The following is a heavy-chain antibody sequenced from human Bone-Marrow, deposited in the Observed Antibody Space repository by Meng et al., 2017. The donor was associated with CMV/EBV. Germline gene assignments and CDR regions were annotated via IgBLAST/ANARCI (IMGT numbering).Heavy chain of an antibody. CDR3: AKDGSYRSADY. CDR2: IRYDGSKK. V-gene: IGHV3-30*02. J-gene: IGHJ4*02. D-gene: IGHD3-10*01. Sequence: GESLKISCAASEFTFSSYGMHWVRQAPGKGLEWVAFIRYDGSKKYYADSVKGRFTISRNNSKNTLYLQMNSLRAEDTAVYYCAKDGSYRSADYWGQGALVTVSS. CDR1: EFTFSSYG.